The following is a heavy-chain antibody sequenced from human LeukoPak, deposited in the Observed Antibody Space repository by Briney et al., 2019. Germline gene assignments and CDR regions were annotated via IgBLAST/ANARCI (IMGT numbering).Heavy chain of an antibody. CDR2: FDPEDGET. V-gene: IGHV1-24*01. Sequence: ASVNVSCKVSGYTLTELSMHWVRQAPGKGLEWMGGFDPEDGETIYAQRFQGRVTMTEDTSTDTAYMELSSLRSEDTAVYYCATDRYCSSTSCYAGRGYWFDPWGQGTLVTVSS. CDR1: GYTLTELS. CDR3: ATDRYCSSTSCYAGRGYWFDP. D-gene: IGHD2-2*01. J-gene: IGHJ5*02.